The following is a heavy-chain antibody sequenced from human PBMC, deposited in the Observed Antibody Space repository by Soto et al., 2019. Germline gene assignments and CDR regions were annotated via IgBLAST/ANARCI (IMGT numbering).Heavy chain of an antibody. D-gene: IGHD2-21*01. V-gene: IGHV4-31*11. CDR2: IYYSGST. CDR3: ARLGAYYQALDP. CDR1: GGSFSGYY. J-gene: IGHJ5*02. Sequence: SETLSLTCAVYGGSFSGYYWTWIRQHPWKGLEWIGYIYYSGSTYYNPSLKSRVTISVDASKNQFSLKLTSVTAADTAVYYCARLGAYYQALDPWGPGTLVTVSS.